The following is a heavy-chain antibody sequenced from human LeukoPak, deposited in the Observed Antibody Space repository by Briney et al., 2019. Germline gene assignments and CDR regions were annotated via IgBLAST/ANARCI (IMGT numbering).Heavy chain of an antibody. V-gene: IGHV1-3*01. Sequence: GASVKVSCKASGYTFTSYAMHWVRQAPGQRLEWMGWINAGNGNTKYSQKFQGRVTITRDTSASTAYMELSSLRSEDTAVYYCARDYFTMVRGPKTPTGYWGQGTLVTVSS. J-gene: IGHJ4*02. CDR3: ARDYFTMVRGPKTPTGY. CDR2: INAGNGNT. D-gene: IGHD3-10*01. CDR1: GYTFTSYA.